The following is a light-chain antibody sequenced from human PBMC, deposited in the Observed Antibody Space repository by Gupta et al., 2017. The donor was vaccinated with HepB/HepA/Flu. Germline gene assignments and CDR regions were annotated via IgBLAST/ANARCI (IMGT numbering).Light chain of an antibody. V-gene: IGLV2-14*01. CDR3: SSDTSSSTLV. CDR2: DVS. CDR1: SSDVGGYNY. Sequence: ASVSGSPGQSITISCTGTSSDVGGYNYVSWYQQHPGKAPKLMIYDVSNRPSGVSNRFSGSKSGNTASLTISGLQAEDEADYYCSSDTSSSTLVFGTGTKVTVL. J-gene: IGLJ1*01.